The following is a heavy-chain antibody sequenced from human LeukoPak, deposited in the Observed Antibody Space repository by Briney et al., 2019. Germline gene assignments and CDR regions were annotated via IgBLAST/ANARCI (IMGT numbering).Heavy chain of an antibody. V-gene: IGHV4-59*12. J-gene: IGHJ6*03. Sequence: PSETLSLTCTVSGGSISSYYWSWIRQPPGKGLEWIGYIYDSGNTIYNPSLKSRVTMSVDTSKNQFSLKLSSVTAADTAVYYCARGHVTLTGYYVDYYYYYMDVWGKGTTVTISS. CDR3: ARGHVTLTGYYVDYYYYYMDV. D-gene: IGHD3-9*01. CDR1: GGSISSYY. CDR2: IYDSGNT.